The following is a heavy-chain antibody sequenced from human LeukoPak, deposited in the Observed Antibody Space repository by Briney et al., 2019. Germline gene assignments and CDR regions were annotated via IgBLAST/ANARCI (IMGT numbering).Heavy chain of an antibody. Sequence: PSETLSLTCTVSGYSISSGYYWGWIRQPPGKGLEWIGSIYHSGSTYYNPSLKSRVTISVDTSKNQFSLKLSSVTAADTAVYYCARESYYDFWSGKGYFDYWGQGTLVTVSS. D-gene: IGHD3-3*01. J-gene: IGHJ4*02. CDR2: IYHSGST. CDR1: GYSISSGYY. CDR3: ARESYYDFWSGKGYFDY. V-gene: IGHV4-38-2*02.